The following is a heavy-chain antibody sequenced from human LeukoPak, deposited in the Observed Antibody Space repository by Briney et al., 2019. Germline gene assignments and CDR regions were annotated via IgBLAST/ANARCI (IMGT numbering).Heavy chain of an antibody. Sequence: NPSETLSLTCAVYGGSFSGYYWSWIRQPPGKGLEWIGEINHSGSTNYNPSLKSRVTISVDTSKNQFSLKLSSVTAADTAVYYCARALRGGPDSSCYTNYFDYWGQGTLVTVSS. D-gene: IGHD3-22*01. CDR1: GGSFSGYY. J-gene: IGHJ4*02. CDR3: ARALRGGPDSSCYTNYFDY. CDR2: INHSGST. V-gene: IGHV4-34*01.